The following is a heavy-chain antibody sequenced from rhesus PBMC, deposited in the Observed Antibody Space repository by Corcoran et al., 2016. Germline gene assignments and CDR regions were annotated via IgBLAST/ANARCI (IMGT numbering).Heavy chain of an antibody. CDR3: ARAYSGSLYWYFDL. CDR1: GGSFSSYW. D-gene: IGHD6-25*01. Sequence: QVQLQESGPGLVKPSETLSLTCAVSGGSFSSYWWSWIRQPPGKGLEWIGEINGNSGSTNYNPSLNSRVTISKDASKNQFSLKLSSVTAADTAVYYCARAYSGSLYWYFDLWGPGTPITISS. V-gene: IGHV4-80*01. J-gene: IGHJ2*01. CDR2: INGNSGST.